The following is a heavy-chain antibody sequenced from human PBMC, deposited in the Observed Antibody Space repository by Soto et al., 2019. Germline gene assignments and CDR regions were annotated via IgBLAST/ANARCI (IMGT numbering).Heavy chain of an antibody. Sequence: GGSLRLSCAASGFTFDDYAMHWVRQAPGKGLEWVSGISWHSGSIGYADSVKGRFTISRDNAKNSLYLQMNSLRAEDTALYYCAKDILRGPFGSGWNWFDPWGQGTLVTVSS. D-gene: IGHD6-19*01. CDR3: AKDILRGPFGSGWNWFDP. J-gene: IGHJ5*02. V-gene: IGHV3-9*01. CDR2: ISWHSGSI. CDR1: GFTFDDYA.